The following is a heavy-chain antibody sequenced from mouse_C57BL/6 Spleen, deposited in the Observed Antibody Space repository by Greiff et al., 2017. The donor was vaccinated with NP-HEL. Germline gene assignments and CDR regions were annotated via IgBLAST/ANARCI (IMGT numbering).Heavy chain of an antibody. CDR1: GYTFTSYW. Sequence: VQLQQPGAELVKPGASVKLSCKASGYTFTSYWMHWVKQRPGQGLEWIGMIHPNSGSTNYNEKFKSKATLTVDKSSSTAYMQLSSLTSEGYAVYYCARGGPGGFDYWGQGTTLTVSS. J-gene: IGHJ2*01. CDR3: ARGGPGGFDY. CDR2: IHPNSGST. V-gene: IGHV1-64*01.